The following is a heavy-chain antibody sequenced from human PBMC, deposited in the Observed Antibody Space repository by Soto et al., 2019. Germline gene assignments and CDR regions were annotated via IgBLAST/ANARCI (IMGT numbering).Heavy chain of an antibody. CDR2: MNPNTGNS. V-gene: IGHV1-8*01. Sequence: GASVKVSCKASGYTFTSYDIYWVRQATGQGLEWMGWMNPNTGNSGYAQKFQGRVTMTSDNSISTAHMELSSLRSDDTAVYYCARESGRYCSGGSCPLDYWGQGTLVTVSS. J-gene: IGHJ4*02. D-gene: IGHD2-15*01. CDR3: ARESGRYCSGGSCPLDY. CDR1: GYTFTSYD.